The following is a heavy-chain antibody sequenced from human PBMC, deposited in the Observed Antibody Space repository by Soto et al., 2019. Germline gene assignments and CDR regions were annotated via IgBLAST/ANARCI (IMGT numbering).Heavy chain of an antibody. D-gene: IGHD6-25*01. CDR2: IWYDGSNK. Sequence: QVQLVESGGGVVQPGGSLRLSCAASGFTFRNYAMHWVRQAPGKGLEWVAVIWYDGSNKYYTDSVKGRFTISRDYTKNTLDLQRNSLRVEDTAVYYCARDGQRAAEFDFWGQGALVTVSS. CDR3: ARDGQRAAEFDF. CDR1: GFTFRNYA. J-gene: IGHJ4*02. V-gene: IGHV3-33*01.